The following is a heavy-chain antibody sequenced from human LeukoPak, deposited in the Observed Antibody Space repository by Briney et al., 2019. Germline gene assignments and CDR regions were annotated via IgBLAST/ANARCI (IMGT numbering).Heavy chain of an antibody. D-gene: IGHD3-10*01. CDR2: INHSGST. CDR1: GGSFSGYY. V-gene: IGHV4-34*01. Sequence: SETLSLTCAVYGGSFSGYYWSWIRQPPGKGLEWIGEINHSGSTNYNPSLKSRVTISVDTSKNQFSLKLSSVTAADTAVYYCARVLSKYGSGSYSAFDIWGQGTMVTVSS. CDR3: ARVLSKYGSGSYSAFDI. J-gene: IGHJ3*02.